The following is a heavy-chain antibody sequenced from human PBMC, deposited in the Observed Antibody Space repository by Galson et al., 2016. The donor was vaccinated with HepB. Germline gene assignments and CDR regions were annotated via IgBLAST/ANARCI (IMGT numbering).Heavy chain of an antibody. V-gene: IGHV2-70*01. Sequence: PALVKPPQTLTLTCTFSGFSLHTNGMCLSWFRQPPGKALEWLALIDWDDDKYYNTSLKTRLTLSKDTSKNQLVLTMTNVDPVDTATYYCARSSSNAGYSVTWFEFPYFDLWGRCTLVNGPS. CDR3: ARSSSNAGYSVTWFEFPYFDL. CDR2: IDWDDDK. D-gene: IGHD5/OR15-5a*01. CDR1: GFSLHTNGMC. J-gene: IGHJ2*01.